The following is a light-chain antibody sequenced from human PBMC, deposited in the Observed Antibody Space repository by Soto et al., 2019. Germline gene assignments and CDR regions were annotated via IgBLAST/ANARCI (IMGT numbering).Light chain of an antibody. J-gene: IGKJ1*01. Sequence: EVVLTQSPAILSLSPGERATLSCRASQSVGNFLTWYQQKPGQAPRLLIYDTSRLESAVPSRFSASGSGTEFTLTISGLQPDDFATYYCHQYNSYTWTFGQGTKVEIK. CDR2: DTS. V-gene: IGKV3-11*01. CDR3: HQYNSYTWT. CDR1: QSVGNF.